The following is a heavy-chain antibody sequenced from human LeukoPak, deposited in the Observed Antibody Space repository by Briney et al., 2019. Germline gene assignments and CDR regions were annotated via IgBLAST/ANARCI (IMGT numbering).Heavy chain of an antibody. J-gene: IGHJ5*02. CDR3: ARACSSTSCYRWFDP. Sequence: ASVKVSCKASGYTFTSYGISWVRQAPGQGLEWMGWISAYNGNTNYAQKLQGRVTMTTDTSTSTAYMELRSLRSDDTAVYYRARACSSTSCYRWFDPWGQGTLVTVSS. V-gene: IGHV1-18*01. CDR2: ISAYNGNT. CDR1: GYTFTSYG. D-gene: IGHD2-2*01.